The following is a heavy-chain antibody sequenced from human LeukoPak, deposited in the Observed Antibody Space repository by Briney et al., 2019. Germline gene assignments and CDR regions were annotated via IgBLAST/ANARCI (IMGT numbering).Heavy chain of an antibody. D-gene: IGHD6-19*01. J-gene: IGHJ3*02. Sequence: SETLSLTCTVPGGSISSGSDYWGWIRQPPGKGLEWIGSIYYSGSTYYNPSLKSRVTISVDTSKNQFSLKLSSVTAADTAVYYCARATGSGWYGVKDAFDIWGQGTMVTVSS. V-gene: IGHV4-39*07. CDR3: ARATGSGWYGVKDAFDI. CDR1: GGSISSGSDY. CDR2: IYYSGST.